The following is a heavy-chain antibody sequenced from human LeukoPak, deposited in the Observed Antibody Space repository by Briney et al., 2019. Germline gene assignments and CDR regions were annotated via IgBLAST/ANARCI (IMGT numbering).Heavy chain of an antibody. J-gene: IGHJ4*02. D-gene: IGHD6-19*01. V-gene: IGHV1-2*02. CDR1: GYTFTGYY. CDR3: ARVDPAGGTFAY. CDR2: INPNSGGT. Sequence: ASVKVSCKASGYTFTGYYMHWVRQAPGQGLEWMGWINPNSGGTNYAQKFQGRVTMTRDTSISTAYMELSRLRSDDTAVYYCARVDPAGGTFAYWGQGTLVTVSS.